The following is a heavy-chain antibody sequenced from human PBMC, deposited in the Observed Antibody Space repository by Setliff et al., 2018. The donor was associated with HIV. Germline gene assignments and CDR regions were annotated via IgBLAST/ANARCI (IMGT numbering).Heavy chain of an antibody. D-gene: IGHD3-3*01. V-gene: IGHV4-31*03. J-gene: IGHJ3*02. CDR3: ARSKTFYDFWGGYYTHGAFKI. Sequence: SETLSLTCTVSGGSISSGGYYWSWIRQHPGMGLEWIGYIYYSGRTYYNPSLKSRVTISVDTSKNQFSLNLTSVTAADTAVYYCARSKTFYDFWGGYYTHGAFKIWGLGTMVTVSS. CDR2: IYYSGRT. CDR1: GGSISSGGYY.